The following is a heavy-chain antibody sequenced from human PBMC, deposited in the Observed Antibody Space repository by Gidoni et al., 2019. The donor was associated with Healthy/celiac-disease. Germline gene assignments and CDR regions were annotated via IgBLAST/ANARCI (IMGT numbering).Heavy chain of an antibody. V-gene: IGHV3-7*01. CDR3: ARSLLWGTNGVCWPDWFDP. CDR2: IKQDGIGK. Sequence: EVQLVEAGGGLGQAGGSVRRACAASGCTLRSYVRSWVRQAPGKGLEWVANIKQDGIGKSYWDSVKRRVTISRANAKNSLYLQMNSLRSADTAVYYCARSLLWGTNGVCWPDWFDPWGQGTLVTVSS. D-gene: IGHD2-8*01. J-gene: IGHJ5*02. CDR1: GCTLRSYV.